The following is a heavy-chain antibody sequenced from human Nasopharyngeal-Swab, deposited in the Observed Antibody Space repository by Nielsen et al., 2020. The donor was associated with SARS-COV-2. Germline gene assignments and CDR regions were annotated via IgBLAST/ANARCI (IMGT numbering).Heavy chain of an antibody. V-gene: IGHV4-61*01. CDR2: IYYSGST. Sequence: SETLSLTFTVSGCSVSSGSYYWSWIRQPPGKGLEWIGYIYYSGSTNYNPSLKSRVTISVDTSKNQFSLKLSSVTAADTAVYYCARVGYSYVLDYWGQGTLVTVSS. CDR3: ARVGYSYVLDY. J-gene: IGHJ4*02. CDR1: GCSVSSGSYY. D-gene: IGHD5-18*01.